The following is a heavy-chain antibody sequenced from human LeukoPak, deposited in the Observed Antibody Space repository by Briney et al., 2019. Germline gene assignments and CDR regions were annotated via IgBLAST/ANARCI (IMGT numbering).Heavy chain of an antibody. CDR1: GGSLSSGGYS. Sequence: SETLSLTCAVSGGSLSSGGYSWSWIRQPPGTGLEWIGYIYHSGSTYYNPSLKSRVTISVDRSKNQFSLKLSSVTAADTAVYYCARGYEGNYYYYYGMDVWGKGTTVTVSS. CDR3: ARGYEGNYYYYYGMDV. V-gene: IGHV4-30-2*01. CDR2: IYHSGST. D-gene: IGHD1-1*01. J-gene: IGHJ6*04.